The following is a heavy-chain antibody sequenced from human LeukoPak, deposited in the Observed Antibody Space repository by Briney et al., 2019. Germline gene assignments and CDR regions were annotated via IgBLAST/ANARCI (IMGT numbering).Heavy chain of an antibody. V-gene: IGHV4-4*07. Sequence: SETLSLTCTVSGGSISSYYWSWIRQPAGKGLEWIGRIYTSGSTNYNPSLKTRFTMSVDTSKNQFSLKQSSVTAADTAVYYCARDNQFYDFWSGYENLYYYYYMDVWGKGTTVTVSS. D-gene: IGHD3-3*01. CDR1: GGSISSYY. J-gene: IGHJ6*03. CDR3: ARDNQFYDFWSGYENLYYYYYMDV. CDR2: IYTSGST.